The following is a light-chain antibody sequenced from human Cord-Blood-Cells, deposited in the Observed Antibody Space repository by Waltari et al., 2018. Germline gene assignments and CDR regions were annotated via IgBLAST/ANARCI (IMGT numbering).Light chain of an antibody. V-gene: IGKV1-39*01. J-gene: IGKJ4*01. CDR3: QQSYITPPN. CDR2: AAS. CDR1: QSISSY. Sequence: DIQMTQSPSSLSASVGDRVTITCRASQSISSYLNWYQQKPGKAPKLLIYAASSLQSGVPSRFSGSGSGTDFTLTISSLQPEDFAAYYCQQSYITPPNFGGGTKVEIK.